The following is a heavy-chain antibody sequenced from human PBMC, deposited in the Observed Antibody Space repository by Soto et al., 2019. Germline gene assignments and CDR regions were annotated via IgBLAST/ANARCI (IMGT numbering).Heavy chain of an antibody. D-gene: IGHD5-12*01. CDR1: GYTFTSYG. V-gene: IGHV1-18*01. J-gene: IGHJ5*02. Sequence: GASVKVSCKASGYTFTSYGISWVRQAPGQGLEWMGWISAYNGNTNYAQKLQGRVTMTTDTSTSTAYMELRSLRSDDTAAYYCARASGYVSEEKFDPWGQGTLVTVSS. CDR2: ISAYNGNT. CDR3: ARASGYVSEEKFDP.